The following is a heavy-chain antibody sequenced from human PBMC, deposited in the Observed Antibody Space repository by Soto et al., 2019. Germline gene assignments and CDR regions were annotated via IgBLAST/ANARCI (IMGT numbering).Heavy chain of an antibody. J-gene: IGHJ5*02. D-gene: IGHD2-2*03. CDR1: GYTFTSYG. V-gene: IGHV1-18*01. CDR3: AIAGGYCSSTSCYVDNWFDP. CDR2: ISAYNGNT. Sequence: QVQLVQSGAEVKKPGASVKVSCKASGYTFTSYGISWVRRAPGQGLEWMGWISAYNGNTNYAQKLQGRVTMTTDTSTNTAYMELRSLRSDDTAVYYCAIAGGYCSSTSCYVDNWFDPWGQGTLVTVSS.